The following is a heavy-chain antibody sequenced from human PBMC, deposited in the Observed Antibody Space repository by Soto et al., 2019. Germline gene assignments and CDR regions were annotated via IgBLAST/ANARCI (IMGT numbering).Heavy chain of an antibody. CDR3: AKAYFVWSSEQPYYFDY. CDR1: GFTFSNYA. CDR2: ISGSGGRS. D-gene: IGHD3-16*01. Sequence: GSLRLSCAAAGFTFSNYAMTWVRQGPGKGLEWVSGISGSGGRSYYADSVKGRFTISRDNSKSTLYLQMNSLRAEDTAVYYCAKAYFVWSSEQPYYFDYWGQGTLVTVSS. V-gene: IGHV3-23*01. J-gene: IGHJ4*02.